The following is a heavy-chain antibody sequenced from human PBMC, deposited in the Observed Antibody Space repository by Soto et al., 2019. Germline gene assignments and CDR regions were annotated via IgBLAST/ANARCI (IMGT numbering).Heavy chain of an antibody. D-gene: IGHD3-16*01. CDR3: TREGVRGMDV. J-gene: IGHJ6*02. Sequence: QVQLVQSGAEVKKPGASVKVSCKASGYTFTSYDINWVRQATGQGLEWMGWMNPNSANTGYAQKFQGRVTMTRNTSISTAYMQLSSLISEDNAVYYWTREGVRGMDVWGQGTTVTVSS. CDR1: GYTFTSYD. V-gene: IGHV1-8*01. CDR2: MNPNSANT.